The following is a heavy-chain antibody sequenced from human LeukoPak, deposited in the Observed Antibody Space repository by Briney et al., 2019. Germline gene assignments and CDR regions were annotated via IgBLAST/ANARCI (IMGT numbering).Heavy chain of an antibody. CDR1: AFTFSSYE. V-gene: IGHV3-48*03. CDR3: AELGITMIGGA. J-gene: IGHJ6*04. Sequence: GESLTLSCAASAFTFSSYEMNCVRQPPGKGLEWVSYISSSGSTIYYADSVKGRFTISRENAKNSLYLQMNSLRAEDTAVYYCAELGITMIGGAWGKGTTVTISS. CDR2: ISSSGSTI. D-gene: IGHD3-10*02.